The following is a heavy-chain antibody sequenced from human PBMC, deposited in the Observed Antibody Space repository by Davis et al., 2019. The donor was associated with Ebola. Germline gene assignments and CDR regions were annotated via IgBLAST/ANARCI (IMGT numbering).Heavy chain of an antibody. CDR2: NNVDGSST. D-gene: IGHD1-1*01. Sequence: GESPKTSCAASGFTLSTHWMHWVRQAPGKGPVWVSRNNVDGSSTSYADSVKGRSTIYSVNAKNTLYLQMNSLRDEDTAVYYCARGGLERIDYWGLGTTVTVSS. V-gene: IGHV3-74*01. CDR3: ARGGLERIDY. CDR1: GFTLSTHW. J-gene: IGHJ4*01.